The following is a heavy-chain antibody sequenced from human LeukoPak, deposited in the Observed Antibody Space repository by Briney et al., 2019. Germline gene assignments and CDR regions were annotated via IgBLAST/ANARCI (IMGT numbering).Heavy chain of an antibody. J-gene: IGHJ4*02. D-gene: IGHD3-22*01. Sequence: PGTSLRLSCAASGFTFSAYVMHWVRQAPGKGLEWVAILWYDGSNEYYADSVKGRFTMSRDNSKYTLHLQMNSLRAEDTAVYYCARVRADSSGHDIDYWGQGTLVTVSS. CDR3: ARVRADSSGHDIDY. CDR2: LWYDGSNE. CDR1: GFTFSAYV. V-gene: IGHV3-33*01.